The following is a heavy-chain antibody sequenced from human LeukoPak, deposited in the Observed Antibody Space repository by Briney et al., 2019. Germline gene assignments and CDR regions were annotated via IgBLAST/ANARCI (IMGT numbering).Heavy chain of an antibody. CDR3: ARGATAGRARTYYFDY. CDR2: INPSGGST. V-gene: IGHV1-46*01. D-gene: IGHD6-13*01. CDR1: GYTFTSYY. Sequence: ASVKVSCKASGYTFTSYYMHWVRQAPGQGLEWMGIINPSGGSTSYAQKFQGRVTMTRDMSTSTVYMELSSLRSEDTAVYSCARGATAGRARTYYFDYWGQGTLVTVSS. J-gene: IGHJ4*02.